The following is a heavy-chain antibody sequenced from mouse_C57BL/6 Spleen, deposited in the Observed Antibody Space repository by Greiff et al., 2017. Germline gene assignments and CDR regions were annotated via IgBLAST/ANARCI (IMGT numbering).Heavy chain of an antibody. CDR2: ISNLAYSI. CDR1: GFTFSDYG. Sequence: DVHLVESGGGLVQPGGSLKLSCAASGFTFSDYGMAWVRQAPRKGPEWVAFISNLAYSIYYADTVTGRFTISRENAKNTLYLEMSSLRSEDTAMYYCARQDYGSSFFAYWGQGTLVTVSA. D-gene: IGHD1-1*01. J-gene: IGHJ3*01. CDR3: ARQDYGSSFFAY. V-gene: IGHV5-15*01.